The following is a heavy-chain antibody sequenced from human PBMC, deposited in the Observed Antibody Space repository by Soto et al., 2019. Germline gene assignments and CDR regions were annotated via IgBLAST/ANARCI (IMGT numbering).Heavy chain of an antibody. Sequence: AAVKVSCKASGSTFTGYYMHWVRQAPGQGLEWMGWINPNSGGTNYAQKFQGRVTMTRDTSISTAYMELSRLRSDDTAVYYCARAMPFGNSNYDYWGQGTLVTVSS. V-gene: IGHV1-2*02. J-gene: IGHJ4*02. D-gene: IGHD4-4*01. CDR2: INPNSGGT. CDR1: GSTFTGYY. CDR3: ARAMPFGNSNYDY.